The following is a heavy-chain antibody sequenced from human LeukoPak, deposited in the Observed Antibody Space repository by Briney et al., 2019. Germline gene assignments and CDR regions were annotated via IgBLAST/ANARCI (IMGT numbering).Heavy chain of an antibody. CDR2: ISADNGNT. D-gene: IGHD6-13*01. Sequence: ASVKVSCKASGYTFTSYAISWVRQAPGQGLEWMGWISADNGNTDYAQKFQGRVTITRNTSISTAYMELSSLRSEDTAVYYCARKQQLVRSGLGYWGQGTLVAVSS. CDR3: ARKQQLVRSGLGY. J-gene: IGHJ4*02. V-gene: IGHV1-8*01. CDR1: GYTFTSYA.